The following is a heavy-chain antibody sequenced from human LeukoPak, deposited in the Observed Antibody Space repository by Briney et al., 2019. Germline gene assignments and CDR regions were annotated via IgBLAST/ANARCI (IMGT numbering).Heavy chain of an antibody. CDR1: GGSVNSGSYY. V-gene: IGHV4-61*01. D-gene: IGHD3-22*01. CDR2: ISYSGST. CDR3: ARSRDSSGYRNNWFDP. Sequence: SETLSLTCIVSGGSVNSGSYYWSWIRQPPGKGLEWIGYISYSGSTNYNPSLKSRVTISIDTSKNQFFLKLNSVTAADTAVYYCARSRDSSGYRNNWFDPWGQGTLVTVSS. J-gene: IGHJ5*02.